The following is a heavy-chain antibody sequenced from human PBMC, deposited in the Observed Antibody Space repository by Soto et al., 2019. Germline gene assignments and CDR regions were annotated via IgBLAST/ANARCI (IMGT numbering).Heavy chain of an antibody. J-gene: IGHJ5*02. CDR3: AKGAYSYGKLDWFDP. V-gene: IGHV1-69*01. CDR1: GGTFSSYA. Sequence: QVQLVQSGAEVKKPGSSVKVSCKASGGTFSSYAISWVRLAPGQGLEWMGGIIPISGTANYAQNFQGRVTITADESTRTAYMELSSLRSEDTAVYYCAKGAYSYGKLDWFDPWGQGTLVTVSS. D-gene: IGHD5-18*01. CDR2: IIPISGTA.